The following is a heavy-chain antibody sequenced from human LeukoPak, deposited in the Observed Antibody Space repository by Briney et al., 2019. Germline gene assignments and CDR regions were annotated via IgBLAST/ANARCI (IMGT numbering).Heavy chain of an antibody. V-gene: IGHV4-39*01. CDR1: GHSISSSSYY. D-gene: IGHD2-15*01. Sequence: PSETLSLTCAVSGHSISSSSYYWGWVRQPPGKELEWIGSIYCSGSTYYNPSLKSRVTISVDTSKNQFSLKLSSVTAADTAVYYCARQAGGYCSGGSCYSIDYWGQGTLVTVSS. CDR2: IYCSGST. CDR3: ARQAGGYCSGGSCYSIDY. J-gene: IGHJ4*02.